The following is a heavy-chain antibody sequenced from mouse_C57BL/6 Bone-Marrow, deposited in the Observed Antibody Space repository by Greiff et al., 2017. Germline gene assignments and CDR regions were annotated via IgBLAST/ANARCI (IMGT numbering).Heavy chain of an antibody. D-gene: IGHD2-3*01. J-gene: IGHJ4*01. CDR3: ARKDGYYSYAMDY. Sequence: QVQLQQPGAELVRPGSSVKLSCKASGYTFTSYWMDWVKQRPGQGLEWIGNIYPSDSETHYNQKFKDKATLTVDKSSSTAYMQLSSLTSEDSAVYYCARKDGYYSYAMDYWGQGTSVTVSS. CDR1: GYTFTSYW. V-gene: IGHV1-61*01. CDR2: IYPSDSET.